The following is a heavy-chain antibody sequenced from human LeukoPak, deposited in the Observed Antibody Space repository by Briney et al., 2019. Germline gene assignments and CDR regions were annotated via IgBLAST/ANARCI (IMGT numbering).Heavy chain of an antibody. CDR1: GGTFSSYA. V-gene: IGHV1-69*13. CDR2: IIPIFGTA. D-gene: IGHD6-13*01. J-gene: IGHJ4*02. Sequence: ASVKVSCKASGGTFSSYAISWVRQAPGQGLEWMGGIIPIFGTANYAQKFQGRVTITADESTSTAYMELSSLRSEDTAVYYCARESAYSSSWRRFDYWGQETLVTVSS. CDR3: ARESAYSSSWRRFDY.